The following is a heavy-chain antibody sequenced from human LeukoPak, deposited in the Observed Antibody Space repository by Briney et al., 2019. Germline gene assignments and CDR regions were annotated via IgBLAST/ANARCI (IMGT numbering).Heavy chain of an antibody. J-gene: IGHJ4*02. V-gene: IGHV4-30-2*01. CDR2: IYHSGSA. Sequence: SDTLSLTCAVSGGSISSGAYSWSWIRQPPGTGLEWIGYIYHSGSAYYNPSLRSRVTISVDTSKNQFSLKLNSVTAANTAVYYCAGGAYGNQVDYWGQGTLVTVSS. CDR3: AGGAYGNQVDY. D-gene: IGHD4-11*01. CDR1: GGSISSGAYS.